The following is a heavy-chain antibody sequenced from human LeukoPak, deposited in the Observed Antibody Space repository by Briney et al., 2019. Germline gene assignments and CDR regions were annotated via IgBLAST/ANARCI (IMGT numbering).Heavy chain of an antibody. D-gene: IGHD2-2*01. Sequence: GRSLRLSCVASGFIFSSYGMHWVRQAPGKGLEWVAVISYDGSNKYYADSVKGRFTISRDNSKNTLYLQMNSLRAEDTAVYYCAKDGCSSTSCYVDYYGMDVWGQGTTVTVSS. V-gene: IGHV3-30*18. J-gene: IGHJ6*02. CDR2: ISYDGSNK. CDR1: GFIFSSYG. CDR3: AKDGCSSTSCYVDYYGMDV.